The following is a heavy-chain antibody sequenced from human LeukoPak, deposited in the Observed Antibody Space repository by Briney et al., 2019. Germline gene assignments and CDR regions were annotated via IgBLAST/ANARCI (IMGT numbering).Heavy chain of an antibody. Sequence: PGGSLRLSCAASGFTFSSYAMSWVRQAPGKGLEWVSAIGGSGGSTYYADSVKGRSTISRDNSRDTLYLQMNSLRAEDTAVYYCAKDFISGWYRDLGYWGQGTLVTFSS. CDR3: AKDFISGWYRDLGY. CDR2: IGGSGGST. D-gene: IGHD6-19*01. CDR1: GFTFSSYA. V-gene: IGHV3-23*01. J-gene: IGHJ4*02.